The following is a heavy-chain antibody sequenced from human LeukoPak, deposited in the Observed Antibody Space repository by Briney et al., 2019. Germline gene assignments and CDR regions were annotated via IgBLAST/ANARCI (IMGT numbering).Heavy chain of an antibody. D-gene: IGHD3-10*01. V-gene: IGHV3-30-3*01. CDR3: ARAKGSYSFDY. Sequence: GGSLRLSCAASRFTFSSYDMNWVRQAPGKGLEWVAIISYDGSNKYYADSVKGRFTISRDNAKNSLYLQMNSLRAEDTAVYYCARAKGSYSFDYWGQGTLVTVSS. CDR1: RFTFSSYD. CDR2: ISYDGSNK. J-gene: IGHJ4*02.